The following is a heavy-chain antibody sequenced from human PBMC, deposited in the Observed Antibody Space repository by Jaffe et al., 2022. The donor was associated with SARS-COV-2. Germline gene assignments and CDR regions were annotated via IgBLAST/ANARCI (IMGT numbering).Heavy chain of an antibody. J-gene: IGHJ6*02. CDR2: IYPGDSDT. D-gene: IGHD3-9*01. CDR3: ARAGGAPYYDIWGLTPGKYYYYGMDV. Sequence: EVQLVQSGAEVKKPGESLKISCKGSGYSFTSYWIGWVRQMPGKGLEWMGIIYPGDSDTRYSPSFQGQVTISADKSISTAYLQWSSLKASDTAMYYCARAGGAPYYDIWGLTPGKYYYYGMDVWGQGTTVTVSS. CDR1: GYSFTSYW. V-gene: IGHV5-51*01.